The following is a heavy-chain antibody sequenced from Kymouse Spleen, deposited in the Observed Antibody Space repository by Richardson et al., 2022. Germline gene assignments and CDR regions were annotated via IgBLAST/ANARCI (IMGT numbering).Heavy chain of an antibody. CDR1: GFTFSSYG. CDR3: ARDERYSDAFDI. J-gene: IGHJ3*02. V-gene: IGHV3-33*01. Sequence: QVQLVESGGGVVQPGRSLRLSCAASGFTFSSYGMHWVRQAPGKGLEWVAVIWYDGSNKYYADSVKGRFTISRDNSKNTLYLQMNSLRAEDTAVYYCARDERYSDAFDIWGQGTMVTVSS. CDR2: IWYDGSNK. D-gene: IGHD3-9*01.